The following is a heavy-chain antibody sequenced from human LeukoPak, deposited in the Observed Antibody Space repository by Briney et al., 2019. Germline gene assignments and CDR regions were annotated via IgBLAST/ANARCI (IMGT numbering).Heavy chain of an antibody. CDR2: IYPGDSDT. CDR1: GYSFTSYW. J-gene: IGHJ3*02. D-gene: IGHD2-2*01. V-gene: IGHV5-51*01. Sequence: NRGESLKISCKGSGYSFTSYWIGWVRQMPGKGLEWMGIIYPGDSDTRYSTSFQGQVTISADKSISPAYLQWSSLKASDTAMYYCARRHCSSTSCYFDIWGQGTMVTVSS. CDR3: ARRHCSSTSCYFDI.